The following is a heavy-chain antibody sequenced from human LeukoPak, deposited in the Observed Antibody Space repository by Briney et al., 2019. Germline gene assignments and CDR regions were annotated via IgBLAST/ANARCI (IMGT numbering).Heavy chain of an antibody. Sequence: ASVKVSCKASGYTFTSYDINWVRQATGQGLEWMGWMNPNSGNTGYAQKSQGRVTMTRNTSISTAYMELSSLRSEDTAVYYCARAGSSGYYRDFDYWGQGTLVTVSS. CDR1: GYTFTSYD. CDR2: MNPNSGNT. D-gene: IGHD3-22*01. CDR3: ARAGSSGYYRDFDY. J-gene: IGHJ4*02. V-gene: IGHV1-8*01.